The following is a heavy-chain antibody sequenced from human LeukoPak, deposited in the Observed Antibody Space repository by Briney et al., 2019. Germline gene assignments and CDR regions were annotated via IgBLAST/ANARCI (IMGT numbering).Heavy chain of an antibody. Sequence: PSETLSLTCAVYGGSFSGYYWSWIRQPPGKGLEWIGEINHSGSTNYNPSLKSRVTMSVDTSKNQFSLKLSSVTAADTAVYYCARGRIGYCSSTSCRGWFDPWGQGTLVTVSS. D-gene: IGHD2-2*01. CDR3: ARGRIGYCSSTSCRGWFDP. CDR2: INHSGST. J-gene: IGHJ5*02. V-gene: IGHV4-34*01. CDR1: GGSFSGYY.